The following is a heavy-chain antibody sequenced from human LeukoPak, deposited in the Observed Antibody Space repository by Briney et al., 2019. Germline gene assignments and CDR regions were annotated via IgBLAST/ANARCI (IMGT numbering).Heavy chain of an antibody. J-gene: IGHJ5*02. D-gene: IGHD1-7*01. CDR2: MNPNSGNT. CDR3: ARVRISRSRYNWIYVWFDP. V-gene: IGHV1-8*01. Sequence: GASVKVSCKASGYTFTSYDINWVRQATGQGLEGMGWMNPNSGNTVYAQKFQGRVTMTRNTSISTAYMELSSLRSEDAAVYYCARVRISRSRYNWIYVWFDPWGQGTLVTVSS. CDR1: GYTFTSYD.